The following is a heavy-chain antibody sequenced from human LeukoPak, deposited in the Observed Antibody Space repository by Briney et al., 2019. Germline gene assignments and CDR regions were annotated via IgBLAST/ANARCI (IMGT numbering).Heavy chain of an antibody. J-gene: IGHJ4*02. CDR1: GFTFSSYW. CDR2: IKQDGSEK. Sequence: GALRLSCAASGFTFSSYWMHWVRQAPGKGLEWVANIKQDGSEKYYVDSVKGRFTISRDNVKNSLYLQMNGLRAEDTAVYYCARGTPFGGYWGQGTLVTVSS. CDR3: ARGTPFGGY. D-gene: IGHD3-16*01. V-gene: IGHV3-7*03.